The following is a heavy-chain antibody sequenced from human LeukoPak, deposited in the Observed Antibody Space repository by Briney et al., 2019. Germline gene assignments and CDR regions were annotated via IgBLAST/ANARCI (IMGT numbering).Heavy chain of an antibody. V-gene: IGHV3-74*01. CDR2: INGDGSST. CDR1: GITFSSYW. J-gene: IGHJ6*03. D-gene: IGHD5-24*01. Sequence: GGSLRLSCAASGITFSSYWMHWVRQAQGKGLVWVSRINGDGSSTNYADSVKGRFTISRDNAKNTLYLQMNSLRAEDTAVYYCARARRDGYNFYYYYMDVWGKGTTVTVSS. CDR3: ARARRDGYNFYYYYMDV.